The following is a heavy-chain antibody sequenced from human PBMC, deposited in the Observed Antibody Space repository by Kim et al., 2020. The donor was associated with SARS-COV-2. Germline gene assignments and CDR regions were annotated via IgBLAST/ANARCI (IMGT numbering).Heavy chain of an antibody. V-gene: IGHV3-9*01. J-gene: IGHJ4*02. D-gene: IGHD3-16*02. CDR3: AKDMITFGGVIVPNFDC. Sequence: VRGRYTISRDNAKNSLYLQMNSLRAEDTALYYCAKDMITFGGVIVPNFDCGGQGTLVTVSS.